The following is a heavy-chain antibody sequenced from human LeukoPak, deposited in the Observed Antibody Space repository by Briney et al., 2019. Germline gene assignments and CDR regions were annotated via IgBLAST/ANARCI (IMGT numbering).Heavy chain of an antibody. CDR2: IKSKTDGGTT. CDR1: GFTFSNAW. J-gene: IGHJ4*02. Sequence: PGGSLRLSCAASGFTFSNAWMSWVRQAPGKGLEWVGRIKSKTDGGTTDCAAPVKGRFTISRDDSKNTLYLQMNSLKTEDTAVYYCTTGDILTGYWLPFDYWGQGTLVTVSS. V-gene: IGHV3-15*01. CDR3: TTGDILTGYWLPFDY. D-gene: IGHD3-9*01.